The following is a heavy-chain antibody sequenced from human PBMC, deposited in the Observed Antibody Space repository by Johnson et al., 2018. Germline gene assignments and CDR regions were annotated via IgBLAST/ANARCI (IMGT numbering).Heavy chain of an antibody. J-gene: IGHJ6*03. CDR2: IYYSGST. CDR1: GGSISPYY. V-gene: IGHV4-59*01. CDR3: ARIQGGATPNYYDYMDV. D-gene: IGHD1-26*01. Sequence: QVQLQESGPGLVKPSETLSLTCSVSGGSISPYYWSWIRLAPGKGLDWIGYIYYSGSTNYNPSLKTRVSISVDPSKNQFSLRLSSVTAADTAVYYCARIQGGATPNYYDYMDVWGKGTTVTVSS.